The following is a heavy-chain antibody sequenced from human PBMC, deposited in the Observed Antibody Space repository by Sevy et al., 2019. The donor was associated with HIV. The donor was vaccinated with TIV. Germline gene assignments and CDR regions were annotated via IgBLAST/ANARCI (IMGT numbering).Heavy chain of an antibody. CDR1: EFTFSSYA. J-gene: IGHJ6*02. Sequence: GESLKISCAASEFTFSSYAMSWVRQAPGEGLEWVSSVSGSRRYTCYADSVEGRFTISRDNSKNSLYVQMNSLRAEDTAVYFCAKGYCSGASCPRDYYYYGMDVWGQGTTVTVSS. D-gene: IGHD2-15*01. CDR2: VSGSRRYT. CDR3: AKGYCSGASCPRDYYYYGMDV. V-gene: IGHV3-23*01.